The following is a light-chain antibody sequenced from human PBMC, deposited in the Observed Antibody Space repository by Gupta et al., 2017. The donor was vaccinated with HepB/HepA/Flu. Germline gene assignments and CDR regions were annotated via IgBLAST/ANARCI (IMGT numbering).Light chain of an antibody. CDR1: SSDVGGYNY. CDR3: NSYTSSNIVV. V-gene: IGLV2-14*03. Sequence: QSPLPQPPPLSGSPGRSSPTPSPGTSSDVGGYNYVSWYQQHPGKAPKLMIYDVSNRPSGVSNRFSGSKSGNTASLTISGLQAEDEADYYCNSYTSSNIVVFGGGTKLTVL. CDR2: DVS. J-gene: IGLJ2*01.